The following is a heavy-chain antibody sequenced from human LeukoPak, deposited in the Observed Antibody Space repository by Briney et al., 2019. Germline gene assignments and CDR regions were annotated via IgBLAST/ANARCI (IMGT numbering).Heavy chain of an antibody. CDR2: SIPIFSRA. V-gene: IGHV1-69*13. CDR3: ARVGPPRRGHYYPSSGDYLPVFEI. D-gene: IGHD3-22*01. J-gene: IGHJ3*02. Sequence: GASVKVSCKVSGTTFGFSAISWVRQAPGQGLEWMGGSIPIFSRADYAQRFQDRITITWDESTGTDYMELRSLTFDDTAVYYCARVGPPRRGHYYPSSGDYLPVFEIWGHGTMVTVSS. CDR1: GTTFGFSA.